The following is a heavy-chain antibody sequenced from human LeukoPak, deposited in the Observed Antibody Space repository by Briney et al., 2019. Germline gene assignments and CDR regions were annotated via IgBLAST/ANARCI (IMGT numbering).Heavy chain of an antibody. CDR1: GFSFSTFF. CDR2: IRPDGSHI. D-gene: IGHD1-7*01. J-gene: IGHJ4*02. V-gene: IGHV3-33*01. CDR3: LREVDWKYAFDY. Sequence: PGGSLRLSCAASGFSFSTFFMHWVRQAPCKGLEWVAVIRPDGSHISYVDPVKGRFTISRDNSNNMLYLQMSSLRAEDTALYYRLREVDWKYAFDYWGRGTLVTVSS.